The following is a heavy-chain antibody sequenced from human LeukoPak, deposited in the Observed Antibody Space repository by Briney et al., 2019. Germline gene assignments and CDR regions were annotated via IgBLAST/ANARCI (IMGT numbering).Heavy chain of an antibody. J-gene: IGHJ6*02. V-gene: IGHV3-13*01. D-gene: IGHD6-25*01. CDR2: IGTAGDT. CDR3: ARAATYYYGMDV. CDR1: GFTFSSYD. Sequence: GGSLRLSCAASGFTFSSYDTHWVRQATGKGLEWVSAIGTAGDTYYPGSVKGRFTISRENAKNSLYLQMNSLRAGDTAVYYCARAATYYYGMDVWGQGTTVTVSS.